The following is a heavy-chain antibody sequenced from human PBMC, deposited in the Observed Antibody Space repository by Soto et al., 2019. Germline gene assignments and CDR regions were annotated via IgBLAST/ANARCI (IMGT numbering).Heavy chain of an antibody. Sequence: EVQLVESGGGLVQPGGSLRLSCAASGFTFSSYWMSWVRQAAGKGLEWVANIKQDGSEKYYVDSVKGRFTISRDNAKNSLYLQMNSLRAEDTAVYYCATIRGYSGYEGPIDYWGQGTLVTVSS. V-gene: IGHV3-7*01. CDR2: IKQDGSEK. J-gene: IGHJ4*02. CDR1: GFTFSSYW. CDR3: ATIRGYSGYEGPIDY. D-gene: IGHD5-12*01.